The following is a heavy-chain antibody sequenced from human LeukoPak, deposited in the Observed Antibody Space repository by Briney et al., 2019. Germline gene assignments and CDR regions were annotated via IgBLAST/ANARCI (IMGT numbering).Heavy chain of an antibody. D-gene: IGHD6-19*01. CDR1: GFIFSDYS. J-gene: IGHJ1*01. Sequence: GGSLRLSCAVSGFIFSDYSRNWVRQAPGKGLEWVSSISSSSNYIYYADSVRGRFTISRDNAKNSLYLQMNSLRVEDTAVYYCATVAGYSSGWGQGTLVTVSS. V-gene: IGHV3-21*01. CDR3: ATVAGYSSG. CDR2: ISSSSNYI.